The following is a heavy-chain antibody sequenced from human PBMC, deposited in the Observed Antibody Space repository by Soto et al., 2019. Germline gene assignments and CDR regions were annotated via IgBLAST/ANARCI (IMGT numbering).Heavy chain of an antibody. J-gene: IGHJ5*02. D-gene: IGHD4-17*01. CDR2: ISAYNGNT. V-gene: IGHV1-18*01. Sequence: ASVKVSCKASGYTFTSYGISWVRQAPGQGLEWMGWISAYNGNTNYAQKLQGRVTMTTDTSTSTAYMELRSLRSDDTAVYYCARNADYGDYESWFDPWGQGTLVTVSS. CDR3: ARNADYGDYESWFDP. CDR1: GYTFTSYG.